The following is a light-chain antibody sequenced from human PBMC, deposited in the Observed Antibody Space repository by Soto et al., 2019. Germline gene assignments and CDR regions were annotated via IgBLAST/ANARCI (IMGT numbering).Light chain of an antibody. Sequence: EIVLTQFPATLSLSPGDRVTLSCRASQSVSGYLAWYQQKLGQAPRLLIYGASTRATGVPVRFSGSGSGTEFTLTISSLQSDDFAVYYCQQYYNWPSFGQGTRLEIK. CDR2: GAS. V-gene: IGKV3-15*01. CDR1: QSVSGY. CDR3: QQYYNWPS. J-gene: IGKJ5*01.